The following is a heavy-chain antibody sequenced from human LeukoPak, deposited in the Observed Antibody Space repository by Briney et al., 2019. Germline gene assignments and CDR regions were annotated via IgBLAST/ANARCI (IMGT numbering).Heavy chain of an antibody. V-gene: IGHV3-23*01. CDR2: ISGSGDNT. J-gene: IGHJ4*02. CDR3: ARNYDILTGDLDY. CDR1: GFTFSSYA. D-gene: IGHD3-9*01. Sequence: GGSLRLSCAASGFTFSSYAMSWVRQAPGKGLEWVSAISGSGDNTYYADSVKGRFTISRDNSKNTLYLQMNSLRAEDTAVYYCARNYDILTGDLDYWGQGTLVTVSS.